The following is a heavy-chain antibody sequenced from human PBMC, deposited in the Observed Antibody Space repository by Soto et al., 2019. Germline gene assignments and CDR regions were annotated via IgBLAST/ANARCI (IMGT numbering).Heavy chain of an antibody. D-gene: IGHD6-6*01. V-gene: IGHV1-18*01. CDR3: AKPEYNNSFYWYFDL. CDR2: ISAYNGNT. CDR1: GYTFTSYG. Sequence: QVQLVQSGAEVKKPGASVKVSCKASGYTFTSYGISWVRQAPGQGLEWMGLISAYNGNTNYAQKLQGRVTITTDTCTSTAYMVLRSVRSDDTAVYYCAKPEYNNSFYWYFDLWRRGTLVTVYS. J-gene: IGHJ2*01.